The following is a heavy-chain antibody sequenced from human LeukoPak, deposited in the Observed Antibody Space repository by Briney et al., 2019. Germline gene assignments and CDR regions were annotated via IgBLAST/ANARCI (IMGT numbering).Heavy chain of an antibody. Sequence: GGSLRLSXAASGFSFTTSWMSWVRQSPGKGLEWLASIEQDGSEKYYVDSVKGRFTISRDNAKNSLFLQMNSLRAEDTAVYYCAKGHTSLAPGGQGALVTVSS. CDR3: AKGHTSLAP. V-gene: IGHV3-7*01. D-gene: IGHD5-18*01. CDR1: GFSFTTSW. CDR2: IEQDGSEK. J-gene: IGHJ4*02.